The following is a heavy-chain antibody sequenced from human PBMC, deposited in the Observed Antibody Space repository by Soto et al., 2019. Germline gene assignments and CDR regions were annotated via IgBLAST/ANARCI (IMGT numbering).Heavy chain of an antibody. V-gene: IGHV1-3*01. CDR2: INAGNGNT. Sequence: ASVKVSCKASGYTFTSYAMHWVRQAPGQRLEWMGWINAGNGNTKYPQKFQGRVTITRDTSASTAYMELSSLRSEDTAVYYCGRGLGATPDYYYYMDVWGKGTTVTVS. CDR3: GRGLGATPDYYYYMDV. J-gene: IGHJ6*03. D-gene: IGHD3-16*01. CDR1: GYTFTSYA.